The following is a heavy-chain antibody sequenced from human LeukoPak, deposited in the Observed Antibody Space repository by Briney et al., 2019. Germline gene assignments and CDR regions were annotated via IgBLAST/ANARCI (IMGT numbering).Heavy chain of an antibody. CDR3: AKMPVSYSSGWSNFDY. V-gene: IGHV3-23*01. J-gene: IGHJ4*02. D-gene: IGHD6-19*01. CDR1: GFTFSSYA. CDR2: ISGSAAST. Sequence: GGSLRLSCAASGFTFSSYAMSWVRQAPGKGLEWVSGISGSAASTYYADSVKGRFTISRDNSKDTLYLQMNSLRAEDTAVYFCAKMPVSYSSGWSNFDYWGQGTLVTVSS.